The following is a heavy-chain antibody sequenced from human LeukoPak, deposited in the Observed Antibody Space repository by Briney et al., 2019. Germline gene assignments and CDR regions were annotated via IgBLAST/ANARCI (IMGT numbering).Heavy chain of an antibody. J-gene: IGHJ6*02. CDR1: GFTFSDYY. V-gene: IGHV3-11*06. Sequence: NPGGSLRLSCAASGFTFSDYYMSWIRQAPGKGLEWVSYISSSSSYTNYADSVKGRFTISRDNAKNSLYLQMNSLRPEDTAVYHCAKGTQLERRSILDVWGQGTTVTVSS. D-gene: IGHD1-1*01. CDR2: ISSSSSYT. CDR3: AKGTQLERRSILDV.